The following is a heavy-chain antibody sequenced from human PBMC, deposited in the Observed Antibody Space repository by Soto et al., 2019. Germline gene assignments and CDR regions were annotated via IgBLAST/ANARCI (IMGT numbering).Heavy chain of an antibody. CDR1: GYTFTSYG. J-gene: IGHJ5*02. V-gene: IGHV1-18*04. D-gene: IGHD3-16*02. CDR3: ARDGTKQIGRGGLIGFDH. CDR2: ISAYNGNT. Sequence: QVQLVQSGAEVKKPGASVKVSCKASGYTFTSYGISWVRQAPGQGLEWIGWISAYNGNTNYAQKLQGRVTMTTDTSTRTAYMALRSLRSDDTAVYYCARDGTKQIGRGGLIGFDHWGQGTLVTVSS.